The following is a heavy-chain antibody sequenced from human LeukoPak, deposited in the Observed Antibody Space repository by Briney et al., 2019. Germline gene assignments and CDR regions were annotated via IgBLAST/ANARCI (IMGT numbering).Heavy chain of an antibody. CDR3: ARGRGCSGGSCYSNWFDS. Sequence: SETLSLTCTVSGGSISSYYWSWIRQPPGKGLEWIGYIYYSGSTNYNPSLKSRVTISVDTSKNQFSLKLSFVTAADTAVYYCARGRGCSGGSCYSNWFDSWGQGTLVTVSS. V-gene: IGHV4-59*01. D-gene: IGHD2-15*01. CDR1: GGSISSYY. J-gene: IGHJ5*01. CDR2: IYYSGST.